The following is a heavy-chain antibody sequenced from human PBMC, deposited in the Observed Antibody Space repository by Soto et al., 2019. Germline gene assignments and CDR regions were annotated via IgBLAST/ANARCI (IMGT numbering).Heavy chain of an antibody. CDR3: ARGSSGWVDSSDWFDP. D-gene: IGHD6-19*01. J-gene: IGHJ5*02. V-gene: IGHV3-33*01. Sequence: QVQLVESGGGVVQPGRSLRLSCAASGFTFSSYGMHWVRQAPGKGLEWVAVIWYDGSNKYYADSVKGRFTISRDNSKNTLDLQMNSLRAEDTAVYYCARGSSGWVDSSDWFDPWGQGTLVTVSS. CDR1: GFTFSSYG. CDR2: IWYDGSNK.